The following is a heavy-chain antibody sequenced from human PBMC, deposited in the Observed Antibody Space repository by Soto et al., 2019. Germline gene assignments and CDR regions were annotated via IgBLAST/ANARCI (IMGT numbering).Heavy chain of an antibody. D-gene: IGHD6-13*01. Sequence: QIHLVQSGAEVKKPGSSVKVSCKAPGGTFSNHAINWVRQAPGQGLEGMGRIIPIFSTTNYAQKFQGRVTMTADESTITAYLELSSLKQDDTAVYYCAREVAADGTFREDVFDIWGQGTLVTVSS. J-gene: IGHJ3*02. CDR3: AREVAADGTFREDVFDI. V-gene: IGHV1-69*12. CDR2: IIPIFSTT. CDR1: GGTFSNHA.